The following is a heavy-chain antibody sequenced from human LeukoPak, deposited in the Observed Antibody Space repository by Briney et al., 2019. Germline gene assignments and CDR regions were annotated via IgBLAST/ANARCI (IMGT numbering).Heavy chain of an antibody. CDR2: IYYSGST. CDR3: ARDGNCAYFDY. Sequence: PSETLSLTCTVTGGSISSGGYYGSWIRQHPGKGLEWIGYIYYSGSTYYNPSLKSRVTISVDTSRYQCSLKLSSVTAADTAVYYCARDGNCAYFDYWGQGTLVTVSS. CDR1: GGSISSGGYY. J-gene: IGHJ4*02. V-gene: IGHV4-31*03. D-gene: IGHD1-1*01.